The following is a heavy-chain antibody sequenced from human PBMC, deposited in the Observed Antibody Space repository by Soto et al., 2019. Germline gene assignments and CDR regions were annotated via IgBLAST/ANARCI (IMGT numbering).Heavy chain of an antibody. CDR2: IIPIFGTA. CDR3: ARELIWFGELSHYYYYYGMDV. V-gene: IGHV1-69*01. D-gene: IGHD3-10*01. Sequence: GXSVKVSCNASGGTFSSYAIIWVRQAPGQGLEWMGGIIPIFGTANYAQKFQGRVTITADESTSTAYMELSSLRSEDTAVYYCARELIWFGELSHYYYYYGMDVWGQGTTVTVSS. CDR1: GGTFSSYA. J-gene: IGHJ6*02.